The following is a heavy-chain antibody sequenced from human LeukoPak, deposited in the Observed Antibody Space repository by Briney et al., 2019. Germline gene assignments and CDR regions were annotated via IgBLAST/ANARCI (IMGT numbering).Heavy chain of an antibody. D-gene: IGHD3-22*01. CDR3: AKRGGYYYDSSGLFDY. J-gene: IGHJ4*02. CDR2: ISGSGGST. Sequence: GGSLRLSCAASGFPFSSYAMSGVRQAPGRGLEGVSDISGSGGSTYYADSVKGRFTISRDNSKNTLYLQMNSLRAEDTAVYYCAKRGGYYYDSSGLFDYWGQGTLVTVSS. V-gene: IGHV3-23*01. CDR1: GFPFSSYA.